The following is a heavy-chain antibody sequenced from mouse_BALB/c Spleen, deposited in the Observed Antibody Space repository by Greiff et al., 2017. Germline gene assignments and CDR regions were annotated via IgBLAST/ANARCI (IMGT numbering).Heavy chain of an antibody. D-gene: IGHD1-2*01. CDR3: ARSTTALFDY. CDR2: IYPGDGDT. V-gene: IGHV1-82*01. CDR1: GYAFSSSW. Sequence: VQRVESGPELVKPGASVKISCKASGYAFSSSWMNWVKQRPGQGLEWIGRIYPGDGDTNYNGKFKGKATLTSDKSSSTAYMELSSLTSEDSAVYYCARSTTALFDYWGQGTTLTVSS. J-gene: IGHJ2*01.